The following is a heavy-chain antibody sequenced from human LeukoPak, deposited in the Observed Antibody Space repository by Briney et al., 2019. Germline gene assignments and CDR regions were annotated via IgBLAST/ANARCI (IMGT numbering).Heavy chain of an antibody. Sequence: PGGSLRLSCAASGFIVSSNSMSWVRQAPGKGLEWVSLIYTGGTTYYADSVKGRLIISRDNSKNALYLQMNSLRVDDTAVYYCARVAGWHWFDPWGQGTLVTVSS. CDR1: GFIVSSNS. CDR3: ARVAGWHWFDP. CDR2: IYTGGTT. D-gene: IGHD6-19*01. J-gene: IGHJ5*02. V-gene: IGHV3-66*01.